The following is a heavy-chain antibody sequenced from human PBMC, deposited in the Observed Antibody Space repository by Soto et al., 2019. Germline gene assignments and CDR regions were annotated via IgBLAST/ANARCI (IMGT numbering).Heavy chain of an antibody. CDR2: ISHDGNNR. CDR3: VLRGTATVAFDI. CDR1: GFTFSIYA. J-gene: IGHJ3*02. D-gene: IGHD1-7*01. Sequence: QVQVVESGGGVVQPGRSLRLSCAASGFTFSIYAMHWVRQAPGKGLEWLASISHDGNNRYYAGSVRGRFPISRDNSRNTLYLQMNSLRRDDTAVYSFVLRGTATVAFDIWGQGTMVTVSS. V-gene: IGHV3-30-3*01.